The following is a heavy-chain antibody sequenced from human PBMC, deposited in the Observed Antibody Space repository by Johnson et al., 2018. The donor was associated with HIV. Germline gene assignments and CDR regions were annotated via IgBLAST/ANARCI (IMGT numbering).Heavy chain of an antibody. Sequence: VQLVESGGGLVQPGGSLRLSCAASEFAVSSNEMDWVRQPPGKVLEWVSFVSGSTIYYADSVQGRFTISRDNAKNSLYLQMTSLRAEDTAVYYCARYREMRGWRDAFDIWGQGTMVTVSS. J-gene: IGHJ3*02. CDR3: ARYREMRGWRDAFDI. V-gene: IGHV3-48*03. CDR2: VSGSTI. D-gene: IGHD1-14*01. CDR1: EFAVSSNE.